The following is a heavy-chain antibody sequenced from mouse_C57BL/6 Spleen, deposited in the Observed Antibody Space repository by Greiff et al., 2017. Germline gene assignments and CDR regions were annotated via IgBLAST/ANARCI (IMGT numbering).Heavy chain of an antibody. Sequence: VQLQQSGPGLVQPSQRLSITCTVSGFSLTSYGVHWVRQSPGKGLEWLGVIWRGGSTDYNAAFMSILSITKDNSKSHVFFKMNRLQADDTAIYYCAKYDYDGMFAYGGQGTLVTVSA. CDR1: GFSLTSYG. J-gene: IGHJ3*01. CDR3: AKYDYDGMFAY. CDR2: IWRGGST. D-gene: IGHD2-4*01. V-gene: IGHV2-5*01.